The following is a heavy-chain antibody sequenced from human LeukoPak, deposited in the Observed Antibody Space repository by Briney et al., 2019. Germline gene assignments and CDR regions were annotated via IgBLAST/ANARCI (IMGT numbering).Heavy chain of an antibody. CDR1: GGSISGYY. Sequence: SETLSLTCTVSGGSISGYYWSWIRQPPGKGLEWIGYIYYSGSTNYNPSLKSRVTISVDTSKNQFSLKLSSVTAADTAVYYCARGNAMVRGVMEYWGQGTLVTVSS. CDR3: ARGNAMVRGVMEY. D-gene: IGHD3-10*01. V-gene: IGHV4-59*01. J-gene: IGHJ4*02. CDR2: IYYSGST.